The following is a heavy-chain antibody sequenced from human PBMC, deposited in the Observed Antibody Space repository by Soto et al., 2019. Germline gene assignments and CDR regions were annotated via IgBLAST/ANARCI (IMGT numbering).Heavy chain of an antibody. CDR2: IIPIFGTA. V-gene: IGHV1-69*13. J-gene: IGHJ6*02. Sequence: SVKVSCKASGGTFSSYAISWVRQAPGQGLEWMGGIIPIFGTANYAQKFQGRVTITADESTSTAYMELSSLRSEDTAVYYCARGTIKDWWDYYYGMDVWGQGTTVTVS. CDR3: ARGTIKDWWDYYYGMDV. CDR1: GGTFSSYA. D-gene: IGHD2-8*02.